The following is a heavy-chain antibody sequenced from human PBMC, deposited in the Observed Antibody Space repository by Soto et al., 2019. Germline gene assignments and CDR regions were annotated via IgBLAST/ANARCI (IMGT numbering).Heavy chain of an antibody. D-gene: IGHD1-1*01. J-gene: IGHJ5*02. CDR3: VRDGTKNLREWFD. CDR1: GGSISSSSYY. CDR2: IYYSGST. Sequence: SETLSLTCTVSGGSISSSSYYWGWIRQPPGKGLEWIGSIYYSGSTYYNPSLKSRVTISVDMSKKQFSLTLRSVTAADTAMYYCVRDGTKNLREWFDHGARECWSQSPQ. V-gene: IGHV4-39*07.